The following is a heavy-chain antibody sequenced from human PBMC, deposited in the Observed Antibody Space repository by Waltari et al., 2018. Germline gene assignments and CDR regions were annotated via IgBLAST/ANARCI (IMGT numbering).Heavy chain of an antibody. V-gene: IGHV5-51*01. J-gene: IGHJ6*03. CDR3: ARHLRYDSSGQKGIYYMDV. CDR2: IYPGDSDT. D-gene: IGHD3-22*01. CDR1: GYSFTSYW. Sequence: EVQLVQSGAEVKKPGESLKISCKGSGYSFTSYWIGWVRQMPGKGLEWMGIIYPGDSDTRYSPSFQGQVTISADKSISTAYLQWSSLKASDTAMYYCARHLRYDSSGQKGIYYMDVWGKGTTVTVSS.